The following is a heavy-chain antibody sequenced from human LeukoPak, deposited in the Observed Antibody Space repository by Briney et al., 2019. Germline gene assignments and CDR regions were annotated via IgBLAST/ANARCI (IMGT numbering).Heavy chain of an antibody. V-gene: IGHV3-21*05. J-gene: IGHJ1*01. D-gene: IGHD3-22*01. CDR3: ATDPPYYYDSSGYVVFQH. Sequence: GGSLRLSCAASGFTFSTYSMNWVRQAPGKGLEWVSYISSSSSYIYYADSVKGRFTTSRDNAKNSLCLQMNSLRAEDTAVYYCATDPPYYYDSSGYVVFQHWGQGTLVTVSS. CDR1: GFTFSTYS. CDR2: ISSSSSYI.